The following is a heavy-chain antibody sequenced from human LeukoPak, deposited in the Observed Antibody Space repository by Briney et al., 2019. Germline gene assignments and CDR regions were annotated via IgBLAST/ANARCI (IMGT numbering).Heavy chain of an antibody. D-gene: IGHD6-13*01. J-gene: IGHJ4*02. CDR3: ARDLMGIAYRGAFYY. V-gene: IGHV3-23*01. Sequence: GGSLRLSCAASGFTFSSYGMSWVRQAPGKGLEWVSAISGSGGSTYYADSVKGRFTISRDNAKNSLYLQMNSLRAEDTAVYYRARDLMGIAYRGAFYYWGQGTQVTVSS. CDR1: GFTFSSYG. CDR2: ISGSGGST.